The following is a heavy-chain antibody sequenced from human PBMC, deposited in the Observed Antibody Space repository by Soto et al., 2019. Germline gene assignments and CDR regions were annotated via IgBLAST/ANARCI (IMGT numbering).Heavy chain of an antibody. CDR2: IIPLFGTP. Sequence: QVHLVQSGAEVKKPGSSVKVSCKASGGTFNTHALNWVRQAPGQGLEWMAGIIPLFGTPNYAQNFQGRVTVTADESTSTGYMELISLTTENTAGYYSAIEGQSSTWYRAFVLWGQGTMVTFSS. D-gene: IGHD6-13*01. CDR3: AIEGQSSTWYRAFVL. CDR1: GGTFNTHA. V-gene: IGHV1-69*01. J-gene: IGHJ3*01.